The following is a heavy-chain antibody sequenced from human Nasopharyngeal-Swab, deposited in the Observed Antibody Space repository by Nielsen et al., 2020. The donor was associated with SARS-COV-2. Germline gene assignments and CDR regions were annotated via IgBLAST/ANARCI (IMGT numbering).Heavy chain of an antibody. Sequence: RLAPGKGLEWIGEALHDGRTSYHSTLESRVTISIDTSRNQFSLRLTSVTAADTAVYYCAKEGSGSPALSWGQGILVTVSS. CDR3: AKEGSGSPALS. CDR2: ALHDGRT. J-gene: IGHJ5*02. D-gene: IGHD1-26*01. V-gene: IGHV4-4*02.